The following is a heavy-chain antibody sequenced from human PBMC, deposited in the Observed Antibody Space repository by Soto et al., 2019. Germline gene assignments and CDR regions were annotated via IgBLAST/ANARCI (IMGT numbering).Heavy chain of an antibody. CDR2: ISYDGSDK. CDR3: ARDARSPLGDSYGLYYYFYYGMDV. CDR1: GFNFSAYG. V-gene: IGHV3-30*03. Sequence: HPGGSLRLSCAASGFNFSAYGMHWVRQAPGKGLEWVAVISYDGSDKNYVDSVKGRFTVSRDNSNNTLFLQMNNLRAADTAVYFCARDARSPLGDSYGLYYYFYYGMDVWGQGTTVTVSS. J-gene: IGHJ6*02. D-gene: IGHD5-18*01.